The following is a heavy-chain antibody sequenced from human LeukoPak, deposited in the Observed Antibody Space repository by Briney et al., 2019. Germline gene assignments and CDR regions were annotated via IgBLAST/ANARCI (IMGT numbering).Heavy chain of an antibody. D-gene: IGHD1-26*01. CDR1: GFYG. J-gene: IGHJ4*02. V-gene: IGHV3-30*02. CDR2: IRYDGSNK. Sequence: PGGSLRLSCAASGFYGMHWVRQAPGKGLEWVAFIRYDGSNKYYADSVKGRFTISRDNSKNTLYLQMNSLRAEDTAVYYCAMTRTQWEVSAADSWGQGTLVTVSS. CDR3: AMTRTQWEVSAADS.